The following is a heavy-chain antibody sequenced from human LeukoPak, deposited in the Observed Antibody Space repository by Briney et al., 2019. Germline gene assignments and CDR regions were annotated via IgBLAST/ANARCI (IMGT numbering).Heavy chain of an antibody. J-gene: IGHJ4*02. Sequence: SETLSLTCTVSGGSISSYYWSWIRQPPGKGLEWIGYIYYSGSTNYNPSLKSRVTISVDTSKNQFSLKLSSVTAADTAVYYCARQVELGVLFDYWGQGTLVTVSS. CDR2: IYYSGST. CDR1: GGSISSYY. CDR3: ARQVELGVLFDY. D-gene: IGHD7-27*01. V-gene: IGHV4-59*08.